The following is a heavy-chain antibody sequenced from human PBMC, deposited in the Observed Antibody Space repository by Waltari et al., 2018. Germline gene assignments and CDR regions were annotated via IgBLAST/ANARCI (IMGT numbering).Heavy chain of an antibody. CDR3: ASSSGWYYWYDY. V-gene: IGHV4-59*11. CDR1: GGSMSSHY. Sequence: QVQLQASGPGLVKPSETLSLTCPVAGGSMSSHYWGWIRQPPGKGLEWIGFAFHRGSADDNPSLKRRVTISVDTSNRQFSLELSSMTSADSGIYYCASSSGWYYWYDYWGQGTLVTVSA. D-gene: IGHD6-19*01. CDR2: AFHRGSA. J-gene: IGHJ4*02.